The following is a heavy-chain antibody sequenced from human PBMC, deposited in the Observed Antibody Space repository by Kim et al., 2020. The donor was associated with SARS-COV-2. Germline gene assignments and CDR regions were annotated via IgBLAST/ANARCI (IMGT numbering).Heavy chain of an antibody. V-gene: IGHV6-1*01. CDR2: TYYRSKWYN. J-gene: IGHJ6*02. Sequence: SQTLSLTCAISGDSVSSNSAAWNWIRQSPSRGLEWLGRTYYRSKWYNDYAVSVKSRITINPDTSKNQFSLQLNSVTPEDTAVYYCALTGGYHCSSTSCYGNGMDVWGQGTTVTVSS. CDR3: ALTGGYHCSSTSCYGNGMDV. D-gene: IGHD2-2*01. CDR1: GDSVSSNSAA.